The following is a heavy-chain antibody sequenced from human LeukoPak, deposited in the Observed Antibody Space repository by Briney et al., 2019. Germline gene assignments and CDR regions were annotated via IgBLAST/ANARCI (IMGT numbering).Heavy chain of an antibody. CDR1: GFTFSRYG. CDR3: AQDKGYSGSLGAFDI. D-gene: IGHD1-26*01. CDR2: IWYDGSNK. Sequence: PGGSLRLSCAASGFTFSRYGMHWVRQAPGKGLEWVAVIWYDGSNKYYADSVKGRFTISRDNSKNTLYLQMNSLRAEDTAVYYCAQDKGYSGSLGAFDIWGQGTMVTVSS. V-gene: IGHV3-33*06. J-gene: IGHJ3*02.